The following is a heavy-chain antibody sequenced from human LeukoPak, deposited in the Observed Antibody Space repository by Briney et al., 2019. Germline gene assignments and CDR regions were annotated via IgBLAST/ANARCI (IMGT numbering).Heavy chain of an antibody. CDR2: IYSSGST. Sequence: SETLSLTCTVSGGSISSFYWSWIRQPAGKGLEWIGRIYSSGSTNYNPSLKSRVTISVDTSKNQFSLKLSSVTAADTAVYYCARFPTFGAFDIWGQGTMVTVSS. D-gene: IGHD3-10*01. CDR1: GGSISSFY. J-gene: IGHJ3*02. V-gene: IGHV4-4*07. CDR3: ARFPTFGAFDI.